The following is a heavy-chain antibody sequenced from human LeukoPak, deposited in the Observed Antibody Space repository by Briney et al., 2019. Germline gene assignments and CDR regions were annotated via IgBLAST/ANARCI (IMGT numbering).Heavy chain of an antibody. D-gene: IGHD3-10*01. CDR1: GYTFTSYY. CDR3: ARDSYYYGSGSYCDY. Sequence: GASVKVSCKASGYTFTSYYMHWVRQAPGQGLEWMGIINPSGGSTSYAQKFQGRVTMTRDMSTSTVYMELSSLRSEDTAVYYCARDSYYYGSGSYCDYWGQGTLVTVSS. CDR2: INPSGGST. J-gene: IGHJ4*02. V-gene: IGHV1-46*01.